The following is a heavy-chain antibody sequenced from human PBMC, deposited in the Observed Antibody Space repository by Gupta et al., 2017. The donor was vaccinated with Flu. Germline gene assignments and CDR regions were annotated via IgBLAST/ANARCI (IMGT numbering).Heavy chain of an antibody. V-gene: IGHV4-31*03. CDR3: ARDGGQRGLGGSMDV. Sequence: QVQLQESGAGLVKPSQPLSLTCSVSGGSIGTYYWSWTRRHPGQGLEWIGFIYYSGTTYYNPSLTGRVIISLDTSKNQFSLKLSSVTAADTAVYYCARDGGQRGLGGSMDVWGQGTTVTVSS. J-gene: IGHJ6*02. CDR1: GGSIGTYY. CDR2: IYYSGTT. D-gene: IGHD3-16*01.